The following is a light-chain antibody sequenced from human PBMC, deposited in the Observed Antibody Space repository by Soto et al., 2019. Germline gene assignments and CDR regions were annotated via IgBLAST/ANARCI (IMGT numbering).Light chain of an antibody. Sequence: DIQMTPSPSSLSASVGDRVTITCQASQDVSKYLNWYQQKPGKAPKLLIYDASNLETGVPSRFSGSGSGTDFTFTINSLQPEDIATYYCQQYDFLPGTFGQGTRLEIK. J-gene: IGKJ2*01. CDR1: QDVSKY. CDR3: QQYDFLPGT. V-gene: IGKV1-33*01. CDR2: DAS.